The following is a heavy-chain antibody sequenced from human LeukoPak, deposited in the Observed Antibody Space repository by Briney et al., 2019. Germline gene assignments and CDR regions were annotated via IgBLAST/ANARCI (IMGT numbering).Heavy chain of an antibody. J-gene: IGHJ4*02. CDR1: GFTFSTYA. Sequence: GGSLRLSCAASGFTFSTYAMSWVSHAPGKGLEWVSAISGRGVSTSYADSVRGRFTISRDNSKNTLYLQMNSLRAEDTAVYYCAKAASGNWNDVSDYWGQGTLVTVSS. CDR3: AKAASGNWNDVSDY. CDR2: ISGRGVST. V-gene: IGHV3-23*01. D-gene: IGHD1-20*01.